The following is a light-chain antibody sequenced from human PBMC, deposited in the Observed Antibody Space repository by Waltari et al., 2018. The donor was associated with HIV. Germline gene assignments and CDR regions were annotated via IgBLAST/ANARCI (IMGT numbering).Light chain of an antibody. CDR2: EDT. J-gene: IGLJ1*01. CDR1: PLTRGS. Sequence: SFELTQPPSVSVSPGQTATIACSGNPLTRGSPYWYLQKSGQAPELVLYEDTKRPSVIPERFRGSRSGTTATLTISGAQVEDEGDYYCYSTDSSDSHRGVFGTGTAVYVL. CDR3: YSTDSSDSHRGV. V-gene: IGLV3-10*01.